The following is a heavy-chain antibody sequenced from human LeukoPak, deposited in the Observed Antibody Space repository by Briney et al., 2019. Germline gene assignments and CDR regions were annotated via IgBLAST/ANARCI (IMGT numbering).Heavy chain of an antibody. J-gene: IGHJ4*02. V-gene: IGHV3-23*01. CDR2: ISGSGGST. D-gene: IGHD3-10*01. CDR1: GFTFSRYS. Sequence: PGGSLRLSCAASGFTFSRYSISWVRQAPGKGLEWVSAISGSGGSTYYADSVKGRFTISRDNSKNSLYLQMNSLRAEDTALYYCAKDMAAYYYASGNIDYWGQGTLVTVSS. CDR3: AKDMAAYYYASGNIDY.